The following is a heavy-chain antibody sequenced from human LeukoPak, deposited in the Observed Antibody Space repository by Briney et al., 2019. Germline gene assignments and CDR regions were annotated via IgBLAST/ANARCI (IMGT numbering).Heavy chain of an antibody. CDR3: TRENYYYYYMDV. J-gene: IGHJ6*03. CDR1: GFTFGDYG. CDR2: IRSKAYGGTT. Sequence: GGSLRLSCTASGFTFGDYGMRWFRQAPGKGLEWVGFIRSKAYGGTTEYAASVKGRFTISRDDSKSIAYLQMNSLKTEDTAVYYCTRENYYYYYMDVWGKGTTVTVSS. V-gene: IGHV3-49*03.